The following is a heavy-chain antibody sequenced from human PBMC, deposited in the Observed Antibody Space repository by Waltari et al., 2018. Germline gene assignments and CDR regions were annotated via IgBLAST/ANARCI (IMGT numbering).Heavy chain of an antibody. D-gene: IGHD2-8*01. CDR2: IYYSGST. CDR3: ARDKANYLFDY. J-gene: IGHJ4*02. Sequence: QVQLQESGPGLVKPSQNLSLTCTVSGGSISSGCYYCSWIRQHPGKGLDWIGYIYYSGSTYYNPSLKSRVTISVDTSKNQFSLKLSSVTAADTAVYYCARDKANYLFDYWGQGTLVTVSS. V-gene: IGHV4-31*03. CDR1: GGSISSGCYY.